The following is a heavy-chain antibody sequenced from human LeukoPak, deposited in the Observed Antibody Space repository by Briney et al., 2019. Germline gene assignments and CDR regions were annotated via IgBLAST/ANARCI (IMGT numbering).Heavy chain of an antibody. CDR3: ARSGQLVRGDLDY. J-gene: IGHJ4*02. Sequence: PSASVKVSCKASGYTSTSYYMHWVRQAPGQGLEWMGIINPSGGSTSYAQKFQGRVTMTRDTSTSTVYMELSSLRSEDTAVHYCARSGQLVRGDLDYWGQGTLVTVSS. V-gene: IGHV1-46*01. D-gene: IGHD6-13*01. CDR2: INPSGGST. CDR1: GYTSTSYY.